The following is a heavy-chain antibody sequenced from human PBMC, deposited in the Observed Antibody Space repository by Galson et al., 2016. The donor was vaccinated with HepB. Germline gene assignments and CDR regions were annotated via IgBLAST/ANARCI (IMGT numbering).Heavy chain of an antibody. J-gene: IGHJ4*02. CDR1: GYSFTSYW. D-gene: IGHD1-26*01. V-gene: IGHV5-51*01. CDR2: IYPGDSDT. Sequence: QSGAEVKKPGESLEISCKGSGYSFTSYWIAWVRQMPRNGLVWMGIIYPGDSDTRYSPSFQGQVTISVDKSISTAYLQWSSLKASDTAMYFCARRRDTASSARYFDYWAQGTLVTVSS. CDR3: ARRRDTASSARYFDY.